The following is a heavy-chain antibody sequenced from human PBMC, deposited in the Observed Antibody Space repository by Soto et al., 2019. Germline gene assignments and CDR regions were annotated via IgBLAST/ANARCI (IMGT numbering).Heavy chain of an antibody. Sequence: TWETLSLTCTVSGGSISSGGYYWSWIRQHPGKGLEWIGYIYYSGSTYYNPSLKSRVTISVDTSKNQFSLKLSSVTAADTAVYYCATEDSSSGGGGMDVWGQGTTVTVSS. D-gene: IGHD6-13*01. CDR2: IYYSGST. CDR3: ATEDSSSGGGGMDV. CDR1: GGSISSGGYY. V-gene: IGHV4-31*03. J-gene: IGHJ6*02.